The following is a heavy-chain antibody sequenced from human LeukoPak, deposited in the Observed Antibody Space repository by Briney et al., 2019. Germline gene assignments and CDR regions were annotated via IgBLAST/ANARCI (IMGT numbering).Heavy chain of an antibody. J-gene: IGHJ4*02. V-gene: IGHV3-9*01. CDR2: ISWNSGSI. CDR1: GFTFDDYA. Sequence: PGGSLRLSCAASGFTFDDYAMHWVRQAPGKGLEWVSGISWNSGSIGYADSVKGRFTISRDNAKNSLYLQMNSLRAEDTALYYCANAEMATIRRYYFDYWGQGTLVTVSS. CDR3: ANAEMATIRRYYFDY. D-gene: IGHD5-24*01.